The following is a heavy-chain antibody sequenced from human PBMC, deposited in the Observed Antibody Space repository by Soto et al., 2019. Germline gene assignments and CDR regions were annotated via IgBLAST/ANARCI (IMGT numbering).Heavy chain of an antibody. CDR3: ARNSMTTVTPPSYWYFDL. Sequence: SETLSLTCTVSGGSISSGGYYWSWIRQHPGKGLEWIGYIYHSGSTYYNPSLKSRVTISVDTSKNQFSLKLSSVTAADTAVYYCARNSMTTVTPPSYWYFDLWGRGTLVTVSS. CDR1: GGSISSGGYY. CDR2: IYHSGST. D-gene: IGHD4-17*01. V-gene: IGHV4-31*03. J-gene: IGHJ2*01.